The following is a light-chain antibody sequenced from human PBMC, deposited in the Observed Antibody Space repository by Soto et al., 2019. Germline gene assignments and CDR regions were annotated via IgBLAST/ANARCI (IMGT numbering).Light chain of an antibody. CDR2: EGS. CDR1: SSDVGRYNL. V-gene: IGLV2-23*01. J-gene: IGLJ3*02. CDR3: CSYAGSSTWA. Sequence: QSVLTQPASVSGSPGQSITISCTGTSSDVGRYNLVSWYQHHPGKAPKLMIYEGSKRPSGVSNRFSGSTSDNTASPTISGLQAEDEADYYCCSYAGSSTWAFGGGTKLTVL.